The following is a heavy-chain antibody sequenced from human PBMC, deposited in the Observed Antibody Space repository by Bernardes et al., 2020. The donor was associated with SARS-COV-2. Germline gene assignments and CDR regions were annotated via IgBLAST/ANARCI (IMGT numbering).Heavy chain of an antibody. J-gene: IGHJ4*02. CDR1: GFSLSNFA. Sequence: GGSLRLPCVVSGFSLSNFAWSWVRQAPGKGLEWVSSLSSRTYYTDSVKGRFTVSRDNSENTLFLQMNSLRAEDTAIYYCARRAFGIGGTYLFDYWGQGALVTVSS. D-gene: IGHD3-16*01. V-gene: IGHV3-23*05. CDR2: LSSRT. CDR3: ARRAFGIGGTYLFDY.